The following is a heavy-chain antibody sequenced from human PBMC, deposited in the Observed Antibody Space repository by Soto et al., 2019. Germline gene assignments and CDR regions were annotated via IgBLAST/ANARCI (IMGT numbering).Heavy chain of an antibody. CDR1: GASISSGGYY. J-gene: IGHJ4*02. Sequence: SETLSLTCSVSGASISSGGYYWNWIRQHPGKGLEWIGYIYYSGTTYYNPSLKSRVTISVDTSKNQFSLKLSSVTAADTAVYYCARRYGGNFDDWGQGTLVTVSS. CDR2: IYYSGTT. D-gene: IGHD3-16*01. V-gene: IGHV4-31*03. CDR3: ARRYGGNFDD.